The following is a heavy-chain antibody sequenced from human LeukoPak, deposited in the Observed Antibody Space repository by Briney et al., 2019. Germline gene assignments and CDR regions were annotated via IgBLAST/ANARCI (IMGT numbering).Heavy chain of an antibody. D-gene: IGHD4-17*01. Sequence: SETLSLTCAVYGGSFSGYYWSWIRQPPGKGLEWIGEINHSGSTNYNPSLKSRVTISVDTSKNQFSLKLSSVTAADTAVYYCARAARGALDAFDIWGQGTMVTVSS. CDR2: INHSGST. J-gene: IGHJ3*02. V-gene: IGHV4-34*01. CDR3: ARAARGALDAFDI. CDR1: GGSFSGYY.